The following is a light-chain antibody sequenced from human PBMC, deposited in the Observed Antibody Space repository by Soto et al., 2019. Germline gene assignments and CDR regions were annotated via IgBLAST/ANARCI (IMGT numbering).Light chain of an antibody. Sequence: QSALTQPASVSGSPGQSITISCTGTSSDVGGYNYVSWYQHHPGRAPKLIIYDVTDRPSGVSNRFSGSKSGNTASLTISGLQAEDEADYYCSSFTSSDIWVFGGGTKLTVL. CDR2: DVT. CDR1: SSDVGGYNY. V-gene: IGLV2-14*03. J-gene: IGLJ3*02. CDR3: SSFTSSDIWV.